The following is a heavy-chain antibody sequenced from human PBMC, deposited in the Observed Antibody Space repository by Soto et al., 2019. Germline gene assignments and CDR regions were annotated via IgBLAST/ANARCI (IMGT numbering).Heavy chain of an antibody. CDR1: GGSISSGGYY. CDR3: ARDLVVVAATQVYYYYGMDV. Sequence: SETLSLTCTVSGGSISSGGYYWSWIRQHPGKGLEWIGYIYYSGSTYYNPSLKSRVTISVDTSKNQFSLKLSSVTAADTAVYYCARDLVVVAATQVYYYYGMDVWGQGTTVTVS. V-gene: IGHV4-31*03. J-gene: IGHJ6*02. D-gene: IGHD2-15*01. CDR2: IYYSGST.